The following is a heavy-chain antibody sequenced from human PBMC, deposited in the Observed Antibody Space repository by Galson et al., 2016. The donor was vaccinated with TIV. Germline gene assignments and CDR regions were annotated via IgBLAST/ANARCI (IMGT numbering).Heavy chain of an antibody. Sequence: SVKVSCKASGYTFINYGITWVRQAPGQGLEWMGWISAYDGHTNYALKFQGRVTMTTDTAMRTAYMDLRSLTSDDAAVYYCARDMGHLDPWGQGTLVTVSS. J-gene: IGHJ5*02. CDR3: ARDMGHLDP. D-gene: IGHD3-10*01. CDR2: ISAYDGHT. CDR1: GYTFINYG. V-gene: IGHV1-18*01.